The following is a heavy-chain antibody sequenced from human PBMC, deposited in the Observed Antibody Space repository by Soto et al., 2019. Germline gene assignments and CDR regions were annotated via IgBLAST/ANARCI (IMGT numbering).Heavy chain of an antibody. D-gene: IGHD2-15*01. CDR2: IYHSGST. J-gene: IGHJ4*02. V-gene: IGHV4-30-2*05. CDR3: ARAPGYCSGGSCYGPGPFDY. Sequence: SETLSLTCAVSGGSISSGGYSWSWIRQPPGKGLEWIGYIYHSGSTYYNPSLKSRVTISVDTSKNQFSLKLSSVTAADTAVYYCARAPGYCSGGSCYGPGPFDYWGQGTLVTVS. CDR1: GGSISSGGYS.